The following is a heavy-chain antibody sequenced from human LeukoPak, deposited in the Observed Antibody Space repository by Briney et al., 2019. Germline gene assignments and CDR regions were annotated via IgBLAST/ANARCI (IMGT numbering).Heavy chain of an antibody. CDR2: ISAYSGNT. CDR3: ARLHLGELSSGFDY. CDR1: GYTFTSYG. Sequence: GASVKVSCKASGYTFTSYGISWVRQAPGQGLEWMGWISAYSGNTNYAQKLQGRVTMTTDTSTSTAYMELRSLRSDDTAVYYCARLHLGELSSGFDYWGQGTLVTVSS. V-gene: IGHV1-18*01. D-gene: IGHD3-16*02. J-gene: IGHJ4*02.